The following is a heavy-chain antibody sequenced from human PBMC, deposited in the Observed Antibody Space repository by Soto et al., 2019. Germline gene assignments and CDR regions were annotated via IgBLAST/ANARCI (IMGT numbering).Heavy chain of an antibody. Sequence: EVQLVESGEGLVQPGRSLRLSCTASGFTFGDYAMIWFRQAPGKGLEWVGFITSKAYGGTTEYAASVKGRFTISRDDSKSIAYLQMNSLKTDDTAVYYCSRVPPNNRGAPLDYWGQGTLVTVSS. V-gene: IGHV3-49*03. CDR3: SRVPPNNRGAPLDY. CDR1: GFTFGDYA. CDR2: ITSKAYGGTT. D-gene: IGHD3-10*01. J-gene: IGHJ4*02.